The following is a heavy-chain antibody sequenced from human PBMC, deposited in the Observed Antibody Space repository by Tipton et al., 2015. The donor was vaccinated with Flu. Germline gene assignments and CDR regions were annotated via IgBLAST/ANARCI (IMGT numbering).Heavy chain of an antibody. CDR3: APSAYSSGWYMYFDY. CDR1: GYSISSGYY. CDR2: IYHSGST. Sequence: LRLSCTASGYSISSGYYWGWTRQPPGKGLEWIVSIYHSGSTYYNPSLKSRVTISVDTSKNQFFLKLSCVTAADTAVYYCAPSAYSSGWYMYFDYCGQGTLVSVSS. V-gene: IGHV4-38-2*02. D-gene: IGHD6-19*01. J-gene: IGHJ4*02.